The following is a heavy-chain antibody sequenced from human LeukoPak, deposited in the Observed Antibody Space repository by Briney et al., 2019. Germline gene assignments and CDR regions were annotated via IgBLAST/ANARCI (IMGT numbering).Heavy chain of an antibody. D-gene: IGHD3-22*01. V-gene: IGHV4-59*12. CDR3: ARVRYSDSSVLTRKRSYYFDY. Sequence: SGTLSLTCTVSGGSISNDYWSWFRQPPGKGLEWVGCISYSEITNYNPSLKSRVTMSVDTSKNQFSLKLSSVTAADTAVYYCARVRYSDSSVLTRKRSYYFDYWGQGTLVTVSS. J-gene: IGHJ4*02. CDR1: GGSISNDY. CDR2: ISYSEIT.